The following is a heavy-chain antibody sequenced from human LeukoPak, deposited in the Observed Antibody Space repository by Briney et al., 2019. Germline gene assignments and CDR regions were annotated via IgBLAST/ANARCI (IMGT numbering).Heavy chain of an antibody. V-gene: IGHV3-48*01. CDR1: EFTFSTYS. Sequence: GGSLRLSCAASEFTFSTYSMNWVRQAPGKGLEWVSYISSSSSTIYYADSVKGRFTISRDNAKNSLFPQMNSLRAEDTAVYYCARGRLVRPPGYDYWGQGTLVTVSS. J-gene: IGHJ4*02. CDR2: ISSSSSTI. D-gene: IGHD3-9*01. CDR3: ARGRLVRPPGYDY.